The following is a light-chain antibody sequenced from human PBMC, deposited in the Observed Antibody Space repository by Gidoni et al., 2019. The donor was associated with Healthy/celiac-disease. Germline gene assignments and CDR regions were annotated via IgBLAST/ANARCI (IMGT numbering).Light chain of an antibody. Sequence: QSALPQPASLPGSPGQSIPITCTGTGSYVGGYNYVSWYQQHQGKATNLMIYEDRNRPSGVSNRFSGAKSGNTASLTTSGLQAEDEADYYCSSYTSSSTVVFGGGTKLTVL. CDR2: EDR. CDR3: SSYTSSSTVV. V-gene: IGLV2-14*01. J-gene: IGLJ2*01. CDR1: GSYVGGYNY.